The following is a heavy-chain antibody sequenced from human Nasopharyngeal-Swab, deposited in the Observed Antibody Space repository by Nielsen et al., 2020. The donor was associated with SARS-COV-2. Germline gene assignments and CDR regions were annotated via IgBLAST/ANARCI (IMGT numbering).Heavy chain of an antibody. CDR2: ISSSSSYI. CDR3: ARSGELRFLEWLNTRPDY. D-gene: IGHD3-3*01. CDR1: GFTSSSYS. V-gene: IGHV3-21*01. Sequence: GEALKISCAASGFTSSSYSMNWVRQAPGKGLEWVSSISSSSSYIYYADSVKGRFTISRDNAKNSLYLQMNSLRAEDTAVYYCARSGELRFLEWLNTRPDYWGQGTLVTVSS. J-gene: IGHJ4*02.